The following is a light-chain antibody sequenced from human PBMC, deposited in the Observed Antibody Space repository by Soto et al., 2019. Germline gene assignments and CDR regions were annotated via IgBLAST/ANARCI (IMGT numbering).Light chain of an antibody. CDR2: AAS. Sequence: DIPMTQSPSSLSASVGDRVTITCRASQEISNYLAWYQQKPGKVPKLLIYAASTLQSGVPSRFSGSGSGTEFTLTISSLQPDDFATYYCQHYNSYSEAFGQGTKVDIK. CDR1: QEISNY. V-gene: IGKV1-27*01. J-gene: IGKJ1*01. CDR3: QHYNSYSEA.